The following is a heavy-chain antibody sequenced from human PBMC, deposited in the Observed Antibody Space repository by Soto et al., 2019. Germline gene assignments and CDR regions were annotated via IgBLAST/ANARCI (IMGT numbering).Heavy chain of an antibody. CDR3: AAHLKTTVTAYWYFDL. CDR2: INHSGST. D-gene: IGHD4-17*01. CDR1: GGSFSGYY. J-gene: IGHJ2*01. Sequence: SETLSLTCAVYGGSFSGYYWSWIRQPPGKGLEWIGEINHSGSTNFNPSLKSRVSISVDTSKKQSSLKLSSVTAADTAVYYCAAHLKTTVTAYWYFDLWGRGTLVTVSS. V-gene: IGHV4-34*01.